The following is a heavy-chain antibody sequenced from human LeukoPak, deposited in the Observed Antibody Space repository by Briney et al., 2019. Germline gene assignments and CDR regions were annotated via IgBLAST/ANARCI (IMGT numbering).Heavy chain of an antibody. CDR2: IYYSGST. D-gene: IGHD3-22*01. V-gene: IGHV4-31*03. CDR1: GGSISSGGYY. CDR3: ARDWIYDSSGYLYYYGMDV. J-gene: IGHJ6*02. Sequence: SETLSLTCTVSGGSISSGGYYWSWIRQHPGKGLEWIGYIYYSGSTYYNPSLKSRVTISVDTSKNQFSLKLSSVTAADTAVYYCARDWIYDSSGYLYYYGMDVWGQGTTVTVSS.